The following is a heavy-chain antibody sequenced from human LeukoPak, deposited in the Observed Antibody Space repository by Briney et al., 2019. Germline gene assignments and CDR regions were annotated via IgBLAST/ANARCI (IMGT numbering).Heavy chain of an antibody. CDR3: AKEYHYDSSGYPFDY. CDR2: MRYDGSNK. J-gene: IGHJ4*02. V-gene: IGHV3-30*02. Sequence: PGGSLRLSCAASGFTFSSYGMHWVRQAPGKGLEWVAFMRYDGSNKYYADSVKGRFTISRDNSKNTLYLQMNSLRAEDTAVYYCAKEYHYDSSGYPFDYWGQGTLVTVSS. CDR1: GFTFSSYG. D-gene: IGHD3-22*01.